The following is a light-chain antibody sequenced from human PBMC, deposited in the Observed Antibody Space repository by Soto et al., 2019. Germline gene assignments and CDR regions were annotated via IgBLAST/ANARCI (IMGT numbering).Light chain of an antibody. CDR2: AVS. V-gene: IGLV2-14*01. CDR3: SSYTSSSTPYV. J-gene: IGLJ1*01. CDR1: SSDVGGYNY. Sequence: QSALTQPASVSGSPGQSTTISCTGTSSDVGGYNYVSWYQQHPGKAPKLMIYAVSNRPSGVSNRFSGSKSGNTASLTISGLQAEDEADYYCSSYTSSSTPYVFGTGTKLTVL.